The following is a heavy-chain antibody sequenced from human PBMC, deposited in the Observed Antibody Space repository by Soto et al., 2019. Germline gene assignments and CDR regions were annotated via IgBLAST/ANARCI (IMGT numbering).Heavy chain of an antibody. J-gene: IGHJ6*02. CDR3: VRGDREEIAVVVGARPGAYGMDV. Sequence: QVQLVESGGGVVQPGRSLRLSCATSGFTFSSYAMHWVRQAPGKGLEWVAVISYSGSNKAYVDSVKGRFTISRDNSKNTLNVQMNSLSAADTAVYYCVRGDREEIAVVVGARPGAYGMDVWGHGTTVTV. V-gene: IGHV3-30-3*01. CDR2: ISYSGSNK. D-gene: IGHD2-15*01. CDR1: GFTFSSYA.